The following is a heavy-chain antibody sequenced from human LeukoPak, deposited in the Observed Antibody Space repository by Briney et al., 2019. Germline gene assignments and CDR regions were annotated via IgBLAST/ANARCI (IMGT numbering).Heavy chain of an antibody. CDR2: IIPILGIA. V-gene: IGHV1-69*04. J-gene: IGHJ4*02. D-gene: IGHD3-9*01. CDR3: ARSYYDILTGYYKGVDY. Sequence: SVKVSCEASGGTFSSYAISWVRQAPGQGLEWMGRIIPILGIANYAQKFQGRVTITADKSTSTAYMELSSLRSEDTAVYYCARSYYDILTGYYKGVDYWGQGTLVTVSS. CDR1: GGTFSSYA.